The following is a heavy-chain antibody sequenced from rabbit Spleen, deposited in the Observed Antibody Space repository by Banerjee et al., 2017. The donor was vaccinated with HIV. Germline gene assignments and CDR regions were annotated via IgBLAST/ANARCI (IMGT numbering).Heavy chain of an antibody. V-gene: IGHV1S45*01. J-gene: IGHJ2*01. CDR3: ARNYVNVFDP. CDR2: IYAGSSGST. CDR1: GIDFSSYYY. D-gene: IGHD1-1*01. Sequence: QQQLEESGGGLVKPGGTLTLTCKASGIDFSSYYYMCWVRQAPGKGLEWIACIYAGSSGSTYYASWAKGRFTISKTSSTTVTLRMTSLTAADTATYFCARNYVNVFDPWGPGTLVTVS.